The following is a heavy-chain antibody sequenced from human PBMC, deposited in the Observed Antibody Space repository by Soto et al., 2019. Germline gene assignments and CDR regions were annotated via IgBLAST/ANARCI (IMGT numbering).Heavy chain of an antibody. D-gene: IGHD6-19*01. Sequence: GGSLRLSCAASGFTFSNYWMNWVRQAPGKGLEWVANIKQDGSEKYYVDSVKGRFTISRDNAKNSLYLQMNSLRAEDTALYYCARDRVAVTGTPAFDYWGQGTLVTVSS. CDR1: GFTFSNYW. CDR3: ARDRVAVTGTPAFDY. CDR2: IKQDGSEK. J-gene: IGHJ4*02. V-gene: IGHV3-7*01.